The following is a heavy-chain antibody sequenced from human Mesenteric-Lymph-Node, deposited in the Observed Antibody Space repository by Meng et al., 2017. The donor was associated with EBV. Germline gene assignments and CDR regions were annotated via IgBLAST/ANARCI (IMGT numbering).Heavy chain of an antibody. J-gene: IGHJ5*02. D-gene: IGHD4-17*01. CDR1: GYTFTGYY. Sequence: VKLVQSGAEVKKPGASVKVSCKASGYTFTGYYMHWVRQAPGQGLEWMGWINPNSGGTNYAQKFQGWVTMTRDTSISTAYMELSRLRSDDTAVYFCTRGSTVTTNWFDPWGQGTLVTVSS. CDR2: INPNSGGT. CDR3: TRGSTVTTNWFDP. V-gene: IGHV1-2*04.